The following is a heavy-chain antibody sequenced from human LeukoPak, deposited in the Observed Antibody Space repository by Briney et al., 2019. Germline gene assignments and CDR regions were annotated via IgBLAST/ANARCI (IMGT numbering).Heavy chain of an antibody. CDR3: ARDLQQLVLWNDALYY. D-gene: IGHD6-13*01. Sequence: GGSLRLSCAASGFTFSDYYMSWIRQAPGKGLEWVSYISSSGSTIYYADSVKGRFTISRDNAKNSLYLQMNSLRAEDTAVYYCARDLQQLVLWNDALYYWGQGTLVTVSS. V-gene: IGHV3-11*04. CDR1: GFTFSDYY. J-gene: IGHJ4*02. CDR2: ISSSGSTI.